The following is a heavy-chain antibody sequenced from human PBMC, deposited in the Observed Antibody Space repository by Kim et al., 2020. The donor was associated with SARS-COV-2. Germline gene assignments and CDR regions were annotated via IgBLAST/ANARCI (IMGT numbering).Heavy chain of an antibody. V-gene: IGHV3-30*04. CDR2: ISYDGSNK. D-gene: IGHD5-18*01. CDR3: ARDTGGQLWFVRAYYYYGMDV. CDR1: GFTFSSYA. Sequence: GGSLRLSCAASGFTFSSYAMHWVRQAPGKGLEWVAVISYDGSNKYYADSVKGRFTISRHNSKNTLYLQMNSLRAEDTAVYYCARDTGGQLWFVRAYYYYGMDVWGQGTTVTVSS. J-gene: IGHJ6*02.